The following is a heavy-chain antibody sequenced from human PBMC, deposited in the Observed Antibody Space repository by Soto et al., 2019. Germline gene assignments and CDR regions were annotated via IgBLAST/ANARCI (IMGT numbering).Heavy chain of an antibody. Sequence: EVQLVESGGDLVQPGGSLRLSCVASGFTFSGHWMHWVRQVPGKGLEWVSRINTDGGSSAYADSVKGRFTISRDNAKNTLYLQMNGLRAEDTAVYYCAREAGYCSRTSCYRRAFDTWGQGTTVTVSS. J-gene: IGHJ3*02. CDR1: GFTFSGHW. CDR3: AREAGYCSRTSCYRRAFDT. CDR2: INTDGGSS. D-gene: IGHD2-2*01. V-gene: IGHV3-74*03.